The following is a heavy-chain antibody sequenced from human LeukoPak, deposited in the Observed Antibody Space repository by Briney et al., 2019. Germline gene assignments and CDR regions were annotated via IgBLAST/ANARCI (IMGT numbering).Heavy chain of an antibody. CDR1: GFIFNAYG. CDR2: IESDASNT. D-gene: IGHD1-26*01. CDR3: TRDGSGSRIPFDY. Sequence: GSLRLSCAASGFIFNAYGMHWVRQAPGKGLVWVARIESDASNTRYADSVKGRFTISRDNANKTLYLQMNSLRAEDTAVYYCTRDGSGSRIPFDYWGQGTLVTVSS. V-gene: IGHV3-74*01. J-gene: IGHJ4*02.